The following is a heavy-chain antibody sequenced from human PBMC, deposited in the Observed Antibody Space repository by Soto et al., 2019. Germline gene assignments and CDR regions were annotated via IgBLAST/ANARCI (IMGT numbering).Heavy chain of an antibody. CDR1: GGSISSGGYY. CDR2: IYHSGST. CDR3: ARGVGYCSGGSCYSNWYFDL. V-gene: IGHV4-31*03. J-gene: IGHJ2*01. D-gene: IGHD2-15*01. Sequence: QVQLQESGPGLVKPSQTLSLTCTVSGGSISSGGYYWSWIRQHPGKGLEWIGYIYHSGSTYYNPSLKRRVTISVDTSKNQFSLKLSSVTAADTAVYYCARGVGYCSGGSCYSNWYFDLWGRGTLVTVSS.